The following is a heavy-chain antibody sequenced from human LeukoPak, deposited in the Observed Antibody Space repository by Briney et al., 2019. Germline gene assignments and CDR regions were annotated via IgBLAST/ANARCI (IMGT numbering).Heavy chain of an antibody. V-gene: IGHV1-2*02. CDR2: INPNSGGT. Sequence: GASVKVSCKASGYTFTGYYMHWVRQAPGQGLEWMGWINPNSGGTNYAQKFQGRVTMTRDTSISTAYMELSRLRSDDTAVYYCARDNSIFGVVTPSFDYWGQGTLVTVSS. D-gene: IGHD3-3*01. CDR1: GYTFTGYY. J-gene: IGHJ4*02. CDR3: ARDNSIFGVVTPSFDY.